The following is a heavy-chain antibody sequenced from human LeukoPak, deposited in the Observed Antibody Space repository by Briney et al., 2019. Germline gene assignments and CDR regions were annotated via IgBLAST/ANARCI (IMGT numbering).Heavy chain of an antibody. Sequence: GGSLRLSCSTSGFTFGDYPMNWVRQAPGKGLEWVSSISSSSSYIYYADSVKGRFTISRDNAKNSLYLQMNSLRAEDTAVYYCARGPPGDYWGQGTLVTVSS. CDR2: ISSSSSYI. V-gene: IGHV3-21*01. CDR3: ARGPPGDY. D-gene: IGHD1-14*01. J-gene: IGHJ4*02. CDR1: GFTFGDYP.